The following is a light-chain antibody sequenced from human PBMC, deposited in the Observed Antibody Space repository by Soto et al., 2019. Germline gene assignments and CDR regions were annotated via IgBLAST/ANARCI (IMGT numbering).Light chain of an antibody. CDR3: QVWDTSSDNNV. CDR1: NIGIRS. J-gene: IGLJ1*01. Sequence: SYELTQPPSVSVARGQTARIPCGGDNIGIRSVHWYQQKPGQAPVVVVYDDNDRPSGIPERFSGSNSGNTATLTINRVEAGDEADYYCQVWDTSSDNNVFGTGPKVTVL. V-gene: IGLV3-21*02. CDR2: DDN.